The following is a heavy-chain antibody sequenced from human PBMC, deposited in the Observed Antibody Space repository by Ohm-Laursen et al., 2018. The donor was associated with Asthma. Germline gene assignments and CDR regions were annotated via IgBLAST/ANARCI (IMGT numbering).Heavy chain of an antibody. CDR3: VRDTRFAFHF. CDR1: GFTFSSYW. Sequence: GSLRLSCAASGFTFSSYWMSWVRQAPGKGLEWVANIKQDASEKYYLDSVRGRFTTSRDNAENSVFLQMNSLRAEDTAIYYCVRDTRFAFHFWGQGTMVIVSS. V-gene: IGHV3-7*01. CDR2: IKQDASEK. J-gene: IGHJ3*01.